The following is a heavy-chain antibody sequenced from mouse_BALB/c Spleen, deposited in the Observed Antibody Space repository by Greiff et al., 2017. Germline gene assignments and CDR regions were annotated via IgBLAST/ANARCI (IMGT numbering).Heavy chain of an antibody. J-gene: IGHJ4*01. Sequence: DVKLQESGGGLVKPGGSLKLSCAASGFAFSSYDMSWVRQTPEKRLEWVAYISSGGGSTYYPDTVKGRFTISRDNAKNTLYLQMSSLRSEDTAMYYCARHEGIQGYAMDYWGQGTSVTVSS. CDR2: ISSGGGST. CDR3: ARHEGIQGYAMDY. V-gene: IGHV5-12-1*01. CDR1: GFAFSSYD.